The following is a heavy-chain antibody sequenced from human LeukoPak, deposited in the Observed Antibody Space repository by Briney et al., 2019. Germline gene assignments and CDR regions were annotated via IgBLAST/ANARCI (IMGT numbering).Heavy chain of an antibody. D-gene: IGHD3-22*01. CDR1: VIALHHHG. V-gene: IGHV3-23*01. CDR2: ITGSGGRP. CDR3: AKRGVVIRVILVGFHKEAYYFDS. Sequence: SGGSLRLFHAVSVIALHHHGMSSVRQDPHQGQGQVAGITGSGGRPNDTDSVKGRFTNSRDNPKNTLYLQMNSRRAEDTAVYFCAKRGVVIRVILVGFHKEAYYFDSWGQGALVTVSS. J-gene: IGHJ4*02.